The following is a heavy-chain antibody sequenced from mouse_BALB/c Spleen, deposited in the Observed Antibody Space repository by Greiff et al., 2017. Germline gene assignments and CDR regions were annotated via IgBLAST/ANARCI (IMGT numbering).Heavy chain of an antibody. V-gene: IGHV5-17*02. D-gene: IGHD2-1*01. CDR3: ARYYGNYDYAMDY. Sequence: EVQLQESGGGLVQPGGSRKLSCAASGFTFSSFGMHWVRQAPEKGLEWVAYISSGSSTIYYADTVKGRFTISRDNPKNTLFLQMTSLRSEDTAMYYCARYYGNYDYAMDYWGQGTSVTVSS. CDR2: ISSGSSTI. CDR1: GFTFSSFG. J-gene: IGHJ4*01.